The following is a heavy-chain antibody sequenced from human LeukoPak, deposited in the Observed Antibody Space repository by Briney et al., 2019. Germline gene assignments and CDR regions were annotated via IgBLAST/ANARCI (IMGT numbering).Heavy chain of an antibody. D-gene: IGHD6-19*01. V-gene: IGHV3-7*01. CDR1: EFTFSNYW. J-gene: IGHJ4*02. Sequence: GGSLRLSCEAFEFTFSNYWMSWVRQAPGKGLEWVASIKPDGSEKYYLDSVKGRFTISRDNARDSLYLQMNSLRDDDTSVYFCARDASALYWGRGTLVTVSS. CDR2: IKPDGSEK. CDR3: ARDASALY.